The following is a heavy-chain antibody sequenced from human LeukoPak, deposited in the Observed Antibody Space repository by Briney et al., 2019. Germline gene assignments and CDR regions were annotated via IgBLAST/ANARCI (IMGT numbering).Heavy chain of an antibody. D-gene: IGHD1-14*01. Sequence: GGSLRLSCAASGFTFSSYSMNWVRQAPGKGLEWVSSISSSSSYIYYADSVKGRFTISRDNAKNSLYLQMNSLRAEDTAVYYCARGRRSTTEDAFDIWGQGTMVTVSS. CDR2: ISSSSSYI. CDR1: GFTFSSYS. CDR3: ARGRRSTTEDAFDI. J-gene: IGHJ3*02. V-gene: IGHV3-21*01.